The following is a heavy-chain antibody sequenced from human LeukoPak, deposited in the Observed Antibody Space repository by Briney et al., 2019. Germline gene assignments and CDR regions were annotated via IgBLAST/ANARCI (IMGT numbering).Heavy chain of an antibody. J-gene: IGHJ4*02. CDR1: GFTFSSFA. D-gene: IGHD1-14*01. CDR2: ISNNGGST. Sequence: SGGSLRLSCSASGFTFSSFAMHWVRQAPGKGLQYVSAISNNGGSTYYADSVMGRFTISRDNSKNTLYLQMSSLRAEDTAVYYCVKDRTGGYFDYWGQGTLVTVSS. V-gene: IGHV3-64D*09. CDR3: VKDRTGGYFDY.